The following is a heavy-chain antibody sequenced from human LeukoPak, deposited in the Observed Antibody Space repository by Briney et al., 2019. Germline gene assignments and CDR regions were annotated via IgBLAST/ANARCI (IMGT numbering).Heavy chain of an antibody. Sequence: PSETLSLTCSVSGGSMSSYYWSWIRQSPGKGLEWIGYIYYSGSTNYNPSLKSRVTISIDKSENYFSLRLSSVTAADTAMYYCARGIHGSGSYFDAFDIWGQGTMVTVSS. D-gene: IGHD3-10*01. CDR2: IYYSGST. CDR3: ARGIHGSGSYFDAFDI. J-gene: IGHJ3*02. V-gene: IGHV4-59*12. CDR1: GGSMSSYY.